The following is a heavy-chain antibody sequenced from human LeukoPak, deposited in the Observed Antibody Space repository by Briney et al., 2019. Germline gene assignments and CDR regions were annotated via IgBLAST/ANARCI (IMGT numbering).Heavy chain of an antibody. Sequence: SETLCLACTVSGDSISSNTYYWGWIRQPPGKGLEWIGSIYYSGNTFYNPSLKSRVTISVDTSKNHFSLRLTSVTAADTAVYFCARQILGYGDQGGYFDYWGQGTLVTVSS. J-gene: IGHJ4*02. D-gene: IGHD4-17*01. CDR2: IYYSGNT. V-gene: IGHV4-39*01. CDR1: GDSISSNTYY. CDR3: ARQILGYGDQGGYFDY.